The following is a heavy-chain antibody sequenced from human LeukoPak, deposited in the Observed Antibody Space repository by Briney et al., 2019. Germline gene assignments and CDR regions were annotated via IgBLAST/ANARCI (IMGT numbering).Heavy chain of an antibody. CDR1: GGSISSYY. V-gene: IGHV4-59*08. J-gene: IGHJ6*02. Sequence: SETLSLTCTVSGGSISSYYWSWIRQPPGKGLEWIGYIYYSGSTNYNPSLKSRVTISVDTSKNQFSLKLSSVTAGDTAVYYCASTSGSYYYYGMDVWGQGTTVTVSS. CDR2: IYYSGST. D-gene: IGHD1-26*01. CDR3: ASTSGSYYYYGMDV.